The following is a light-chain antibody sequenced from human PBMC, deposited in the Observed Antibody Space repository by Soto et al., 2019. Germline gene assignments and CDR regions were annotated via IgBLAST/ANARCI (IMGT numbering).Light chain of an antibody. CDR2: ATS. Sequence: DVQMTQSPSSLSAFVGDRVTITCRASQGIAPYLAWFQQKPGKVPKLLIYATSTLQSGVPSRFSGSGSGTDFTLTINSLQPEDVGTYYCQKYNSAPLTFGGGTTVDI. CDR1: QGIAPY. CDR3: QKYNSAPLT. V-gene: IGKV1-27*01. J-gene: IGKJ4*01.